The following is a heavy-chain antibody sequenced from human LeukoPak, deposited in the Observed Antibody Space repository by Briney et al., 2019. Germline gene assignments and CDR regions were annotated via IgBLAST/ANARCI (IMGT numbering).Heavy chain of an antibody. CDR1: GFTFSSYS. J-gene: IGHJ4*02. CDR3: ARAVDLEWELLLGGFDY. V-gene: IGHV3-21*01. CDR2: ISSNSSYI. D-gene: IGHD1-26*01. Sequence: GGSLRLSCAASGFTFSSYSMNWVRQAPGKGLKWVSSISSNSSYIYYADSVKGRFTISRDNAKNSLYLQMNSLRAEYTAVYYCARAVDLEWELLLGGFDYWGQGTLVTVSS.